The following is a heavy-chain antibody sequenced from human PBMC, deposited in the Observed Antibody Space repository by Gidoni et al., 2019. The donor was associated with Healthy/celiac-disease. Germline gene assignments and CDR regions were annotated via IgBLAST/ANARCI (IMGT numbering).Heavy chain of an antibody. V-gene: IGHV4-34*01. Sequence: QVQLQQWGAGLLKPSETLSLPCAVYGGSFSGYYWSWIRQPPGKGLEWIGEINHSGSTNYNPSLKSRVTISVDTSKNQFSLKLSSVTAADTAVYYCARTLRWFPRYFQHWGQGTLVTVSS. CDR2: INHSGST. J-gene: IGHJ1*01. D-gene: IGHD4-17*01. CDR3: ARTLRWFPRYFQH. CDR1: GGSFSGYY.